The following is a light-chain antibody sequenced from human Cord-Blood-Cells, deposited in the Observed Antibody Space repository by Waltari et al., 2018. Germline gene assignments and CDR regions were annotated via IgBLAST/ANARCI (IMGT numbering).Light chain of an antibody. CDR2: KAS. CDR3: QQYNSYWT. J-gene: IGKJ1*01. CDR1: QSFSSW. Sequence: DIQMTQSPSTLSASVGERVTITCRASQSFSSWLAWYEQKPGKAPKLLIYKASSLESGVPSRFSGSGSGTEFTLTISSLQPDDFATYYCQQYNSYWTFGQGTKVEIK. V-gene: IGKV1-5*03.